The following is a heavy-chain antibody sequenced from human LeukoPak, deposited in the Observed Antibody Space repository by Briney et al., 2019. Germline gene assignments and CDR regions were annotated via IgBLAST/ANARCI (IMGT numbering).Heavy chain of an antibody. CDR1: GFTFSSYW. CDR3: ARGWSGYDESFDY. J-gene: IGHJ4*02. V-gene: IGHV3-7*01. D-gene: IGHD3-3*01. CDR2: IKQDGSEK. Sequence: PGGSLRLSCAASGFTFSSYWMSWVRQAPGKGLEGVANIKQDGSEKYYVDSVKGRFTISRDNAKNSLYLQMNSLRAEDTAVYYCARGWSGYDESFDYWGQGTLVTVSS.